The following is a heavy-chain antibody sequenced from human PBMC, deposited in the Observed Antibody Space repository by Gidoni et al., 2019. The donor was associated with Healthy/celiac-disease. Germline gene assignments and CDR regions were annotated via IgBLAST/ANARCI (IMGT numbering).Heavy chain of an antibody. J-gene: IGHJ6*02. D-gene: IGHD4-17*01. CDR1: GFTLSSYA. CDR3: AKVPGTVTTYYYYYGMDV. Sequence: EVQLVESGGGLVQPWGSLSITCAASGFTLSSYAMSWVRQAPGKGLEWVSAISGSGGSTYYADSVKGRFTISRDNSKNTLYLQMNSLRAEDTAVYYCAKVPGTVTTYYYYYGMDVWGQGTTVTVSS. V-gene: IGHV3-23*04. CDR2: ISGSGGST.